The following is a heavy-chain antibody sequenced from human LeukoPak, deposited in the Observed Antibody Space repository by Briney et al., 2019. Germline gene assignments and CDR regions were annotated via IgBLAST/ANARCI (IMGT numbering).Heavy chain of an antibody. CDR3: AREARGMATNAHDAFDI. V-gene: IGHV4-31*03. CDR2: IYHSGST. Sequence: PSETLSLTCTVSGGSITSGDYHWSWIRQYPGKGLEWIGYIYHSGSTYYNPSLKSRLTISVDTSKNQFSLKLSSLTAAGTAVYYCAREARGMATNAHDAFDIWGQGTMVTVSS. D-gene: IGHD5-24*01. CDR1: GGSITSGDYH. J-gene: IGHJ3*02.